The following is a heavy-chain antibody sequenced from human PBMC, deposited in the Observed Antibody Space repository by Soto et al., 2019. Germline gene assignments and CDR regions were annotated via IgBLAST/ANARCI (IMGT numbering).Heavy chain of an antibody. D-gene: IGHD1-26*01. V-gene: IGHV3-23*01. J-gene: IGHJ4*02. Sequence: DVQLLESGGGLVQPGGSLRLSCAASGFTFSSYAMGWVRQGPGKGLEWVAVASSGGSTHYADSVRGRFTISRDNSKNTLSLQMNSLTAEDTAVDFSAKRRGAGGNLDYWGSGALVTVSS. CDR2: ASSGGST. CDR1: GFTFSSYA. CDR3: AKRRGAGGNLDY.